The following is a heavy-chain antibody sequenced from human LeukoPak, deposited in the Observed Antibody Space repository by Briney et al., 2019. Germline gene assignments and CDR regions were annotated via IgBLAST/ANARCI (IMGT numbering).Heavy chain of an antibody. V-gene: IGHV4-61*01. D-gene: IGHD2-2*01. Sequence: SETLSLTCTVSGGSVSSGSYYWSWIRQPPGKGLEWIGYIYYSGSTNYNPSLKGRVTISVDTSKNQFSLKLSSVTAADTAVYYCAGSRGSQLLWGGGWFDPWGQGTLVTVSS. CDR3: AGSRGSQLLWGGGWFDP. CDR1: GGSVSSGSYY. CDR2: IYYSGST. J-gene: IGHJ5*02.